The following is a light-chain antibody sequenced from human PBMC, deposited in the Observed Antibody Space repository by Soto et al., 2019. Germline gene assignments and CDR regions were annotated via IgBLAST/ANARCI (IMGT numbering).Light chain of an antibody. CDR3: QQYYSSALSLT. CDR2: DAS. J-gene: IGKJ1*01. CDR1: QSISTW. V-gene: IGKV1-5*01. Sequence: DIQMTQSPSTLSAFVGDRLTITCRASQSISTWLAWYQQKPGKAPKLLIYDASSLKSGDPSRFSGSGSGTECTLTISSLQTDDFATYYCQQYYSSALSLTFGQGTKVELK.